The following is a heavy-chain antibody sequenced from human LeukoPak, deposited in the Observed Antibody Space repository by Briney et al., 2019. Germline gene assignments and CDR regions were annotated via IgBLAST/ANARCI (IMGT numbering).Heavy chain of an antibody. CDR2: IDPDGSHQ. CDR3: ARRQKYSSSSRYYYYYMDV. CDR1: GFTFSSYW. D-gene: IGHD6-6*01. V-gene: IGHV3-7*01. J-gene: IGHJ6*03. Sequence: GGSLRLSCVASGFTFSSYWATWVRQAPGKGLEWVANIDPDGSHQYYVDSVKGRFTISKDNAKNSLYLQMNSLRAEDTAVYYCARRQKYSSSSRYYYYYMDVWGKGTTVTVSS.